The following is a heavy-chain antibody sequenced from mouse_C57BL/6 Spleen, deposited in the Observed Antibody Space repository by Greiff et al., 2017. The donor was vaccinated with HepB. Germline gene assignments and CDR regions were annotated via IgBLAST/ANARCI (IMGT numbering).Heavy chain of an antibody. CDR1: GFTFSSSA. V-gene: IGHV5-4*01. D-gene: IGHD3-2*02. Sequence: EVQRVESGGGLVKPGGSLKLSCAASGFTFSSSAMSWVRQTPEKRLEWVATISDGGSYTYYPDNVKGRFTISRDNAKNNLYLQMSHLKSEDTAMYYCAREGDSSGYVNSPYYYAMDYWGQGTSVTVSS. CDR2: ISDGGSYT. J-gene: IGHJ4*01. CDR3: AREGDSSGYVNSPYYYAMDY.